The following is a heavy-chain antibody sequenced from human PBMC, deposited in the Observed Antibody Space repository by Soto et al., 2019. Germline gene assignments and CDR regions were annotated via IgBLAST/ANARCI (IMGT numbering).Heavy chain of an antibody. CDR3: SRAPGYSYGYN. J-gene: IGHJ4*02. CDR2: INDGNGNT. CDR1: GYTFTSYA. D-gene: IGHD5-18*01. V-gene: IGHV1-3*01. Sequence: QVQLVQSGAEVKKPGASVKVSCKASGYTFTSYAMHWVRQAPGQRLEWMGWINDGNGNTKYSQKFQGRVTITRDTSASTAYMELSSLRSEDTAVYYCSRAPGYSYGYNWGQGTLVTVAS.